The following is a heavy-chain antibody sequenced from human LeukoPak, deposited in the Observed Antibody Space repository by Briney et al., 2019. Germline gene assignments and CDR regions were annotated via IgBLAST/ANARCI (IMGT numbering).Heavy chain of an antibody. D-gene: IGHD3-22*01. CDR3: ARDWWDNSGYFDY. J-gene: IGHJ4*02. Sequence: GGSLRLSCAASGFTFSSYSMNWVRQAPGKGLEWVSYISSSSSTIYYADSVKGRFTISRDNAKNSLYLQMNSLRAEDTALYYCARDWWDNSGYFDYWGQGTLVTVSS. CDR1: GFTFSSYS. V-gene: IGHV3-48*04. CDR2: ISSSSSTI.